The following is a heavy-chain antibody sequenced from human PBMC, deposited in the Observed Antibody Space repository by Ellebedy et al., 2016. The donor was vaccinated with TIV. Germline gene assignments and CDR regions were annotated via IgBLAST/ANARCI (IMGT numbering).Heavy chain of an antibody. V-gene: IGHV4-59*08. Sequence: MPGGSLRLSCTVSGGSISSYYWSWIRQPPGKGLEWIGYIYYSGSTNYNPSLKSRVTISVDTSKNQFSLNLSSVTAADTAVYYCARLPSYSRGWYFPARGYYGMDVWGQGTTVTVSS. J-gene: IGHJ6*02. D-gene: IGHD6-19*01. CDR1: GGSISSYY. CDR3: ARLPSYSRGWYFPARGYYGMDV. CDR2: IYYSGST.